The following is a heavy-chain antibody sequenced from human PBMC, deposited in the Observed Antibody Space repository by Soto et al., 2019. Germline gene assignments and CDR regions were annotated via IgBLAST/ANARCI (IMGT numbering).Heavy chain of an antibody. CDR3: ARGGSDLLARIFY. J-gene: IGHJ4*02. CDR1: GASVSSGGYC. V-gene: IGHV4-30-4*01. D-gene: IGHD2-8*02. Sequence: QVQLQESGPRLVKPSQTLSLPCTVSGASVSSGGYCWSWIRQPPGKGLEWIGYIYYSGSTYYNPSLKSRVTISVDTSKNQFSLKLSSVTAADTAVYYCARGGSDLLARIFYWGQGTLVTVSS. CDR2: IYYSGST.